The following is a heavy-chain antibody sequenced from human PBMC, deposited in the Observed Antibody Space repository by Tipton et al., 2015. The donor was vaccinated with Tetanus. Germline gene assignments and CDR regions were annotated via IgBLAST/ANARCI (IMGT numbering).Heavy chain of an antibody. CDR2: IYYSGST. D-gene: IGHD3-22*01. J-gene: IGHJ1*01. CDR1: GGSVRSGDYS. Sequence: TLSLTCTVSGGSVRSGDYSWNWIRQPPGKGLEWIGIIYYSGSTYYNASLRSRVTISVDTSKNQFSLQLRSVTAADTAVYYCARQDTLNYYYVGYFHDWGQGTLVTVSS. V-gene: IGHV4-30-2*03. CDR3: ARQDTLNYYYVGYFHD.